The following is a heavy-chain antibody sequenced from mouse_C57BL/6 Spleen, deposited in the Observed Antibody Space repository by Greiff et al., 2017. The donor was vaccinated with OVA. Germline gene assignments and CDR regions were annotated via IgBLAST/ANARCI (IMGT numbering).Heavy chain of an antibody. CDR2: IHPNSGST. Sequence: QVQLKQPGAELVKPGASVKLSCKASGYTFTSYWMHWVKQRPGQGLEWIGMIHPNSGSTNYNEKFKSKATLTVDKSSSTAYMQLSSLTSEDSAVYFCAREGGIYDYDYWGQGTTLTVSS. CDR3: AREGGIYDYDY. CDR1: GYTFTSYW. V-gene: IGHV1-64*01. D-gene: IGHD2-4*01. J-gene: IGHJ2*01.